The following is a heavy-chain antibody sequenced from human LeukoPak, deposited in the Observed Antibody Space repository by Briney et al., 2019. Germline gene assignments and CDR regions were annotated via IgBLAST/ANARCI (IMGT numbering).Heavy chain of an antibody. CDR1: GFTFSSYW. V-gene: IGHV3-74*01. Sequence: PGGSLRLSCAASGFTFSSYWMHWVRQAPGKGLVWVSRINSDGSSTSYADSVKGRFTISRDNAKNTLYLQMNSLRAEDTAVYYCARVLRVCSSTGCYGMDVWGQGTTVTVSS. D-gene: IGHD2-2*01. CDR2: INSDGSST. CDR3: ARVLRVCSSTGCYGMDV. J-gene: IGHJ6*02.